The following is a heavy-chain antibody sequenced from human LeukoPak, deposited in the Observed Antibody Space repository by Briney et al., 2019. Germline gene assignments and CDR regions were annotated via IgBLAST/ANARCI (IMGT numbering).Heavy chain of an antibody. D-gene: IGHD6-19*01. CDR3: ARVSDDSGWNFDY. J-gene: IGHJ4*02. CDR1: GYTFTSYA. V-gene: IGHV1-3*01. Sequence: HGASVKVSCKASGYTFTSYAIHWVRQAPGQRLEWMGWINAGNGNRKYSQKFQDRVTITREPSATTAYMELNSLTSEDTAVYYCARVSDDSGWNFDYWGQGTLVTVSS. CDR2: INAGNGNR.